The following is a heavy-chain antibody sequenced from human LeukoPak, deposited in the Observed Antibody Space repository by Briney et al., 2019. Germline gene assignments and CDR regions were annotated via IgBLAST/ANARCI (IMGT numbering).Heavy chain of an antibody. V-gene: IGHV3-15*01. J-gene: IGHJ5*02. CDR2: IKSKTDGGAT. Sequence: PGGSLRLSCAASGFTFSNAWMSWVRQAPGKGLEWVGRIKSKTDGGATDYAAPVKGRFTISRDDSKNMLYLQMNSLKTEDTAVYYCTTVHYYDSSGYHTNLPWGQGTLVTVSS. CDR1: GFTFSNAW. D-gene: IGHD3-22*01. CDR3: TTVHYYDSSGYHTNLP.